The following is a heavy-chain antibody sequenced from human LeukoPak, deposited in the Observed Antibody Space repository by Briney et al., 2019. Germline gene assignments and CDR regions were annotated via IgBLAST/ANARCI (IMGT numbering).Heavy chain of an antibody. CDR1: GFTFHTFA. J-gene: IGHJ1*01. Sequence: GGSLRLSCAASGFTFHTFAMHWVRQAPGKGLEWVAVVWNDGGNKYYADSVKGRFTITRDNSKNTLFLQMSSLRPDDTSVYYCARDEGTSGYYYEYFQHWGQGTLVFVSS. D-gene: IGHD3-22*01. CDR3: ARDEGTSGYYYEYFQH. CDR2: VWNDGGNK. V-gene: IGHV3-33*01.